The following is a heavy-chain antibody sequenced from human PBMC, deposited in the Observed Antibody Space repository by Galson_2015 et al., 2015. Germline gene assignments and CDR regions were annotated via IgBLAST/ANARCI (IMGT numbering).Heavy chain of an antibody. CDR3: ARARPNGAGDLEGYYYYMDV. J-gene: IGHJ6*03. Sequence: SLRLSCAASGFTFSSYGMHWVRQAPGKGLEWVAVIWYDGSNKYYADSVKGRFTISRDNSKNTLYLQMNSLRAEDTAVYYCARARPNGAGDLEGYYYYMDVWGKGTTVTVSS. D-gene: IGHD7-27*01. CDR2: IWYDGSNK. V-gene: IGHV3-33*01. CDR1: GFTFSSYG.